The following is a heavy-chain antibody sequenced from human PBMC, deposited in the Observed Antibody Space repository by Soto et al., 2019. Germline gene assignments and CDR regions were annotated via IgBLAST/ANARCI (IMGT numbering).Heavy chain of an antibody. CDR3: TRLPEWDLSSDY. CDR1: GFTFSDFP. V-gene: IGHV3-73*02. Sequence: EVQLVESGGGLVQPGGSLEVSCAASGFTFSDFPMHWVRQAPGKGLEWVGRIRSKGDSYATAYAASVKGRFTISRDDSKNTAYLQMNSLKIEDTAVYYCTRLPEWDLSSDYWGQGTLVTVST. J-gene: IGHJ4*02. D-gene: IGHD1-26*01. CDR2: IRSKGDSYAT.